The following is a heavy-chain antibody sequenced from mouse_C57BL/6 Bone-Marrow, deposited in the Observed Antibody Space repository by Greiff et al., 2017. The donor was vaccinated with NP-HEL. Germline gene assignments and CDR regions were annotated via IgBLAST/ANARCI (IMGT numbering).Heavy chain of an antibody. CDR1: GYTFTSYW. CDR2: ILPNSGST. J-gene: IGHJ2*01. Sequence: QVQLQQPGAELVKPGASVKLSCKASGYTFTSYWMHWVKQRPGHGLEWIGMILPNSGSTNYNEKFKSKATFTADTSSNTAYMQLSSLTTEDSAIYYCASGGGRNWGQGTTLTVSS. CDR3: ASGGGRN. V-gene: IGHV1-64*01.